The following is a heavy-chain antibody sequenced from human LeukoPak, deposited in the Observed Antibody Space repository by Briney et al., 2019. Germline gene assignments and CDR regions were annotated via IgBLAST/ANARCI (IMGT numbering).Heavy chain of an antibody. CDR2: IIPIFGTA. CDR3: ARSQQLLAHWYFDL. D-gene: IGHD6-13*01. Sequence: SVKVSCKASGGTFSSYAISWVRQAHGQGLEWMGGIIPIFGTANYAQKFQGRVTITADESTSTAYMELSSLRSEDTAVYYCARSQQLLAHWYFDLWGRGTLVTVSS. CDR1: GGTFSSYA. V-gene: IGHV1-69*13. J-gene: IGHJ2*01.